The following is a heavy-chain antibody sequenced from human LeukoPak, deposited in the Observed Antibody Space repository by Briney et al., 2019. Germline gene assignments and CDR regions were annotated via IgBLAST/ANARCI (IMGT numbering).Heavy chain of an antibody. CDR2: VSSSGTTT. J-gene: IGHJ4*02. Sequence: GSLRLSCAASGFTFSSYSVIWARQAPGKGLEWVSYVSSSGTTTYYADSVKGRFTISRDNGKNLVSLQMNSLRDEDTAVYYCARADRDGNKRFLDWGQGTLVTVSS. V-gene: IGHV3-48*02. CDR1: GFTFSSYS. CDR3: ARADRDGNKRFLD. D-gene: IGHD5-24*01.